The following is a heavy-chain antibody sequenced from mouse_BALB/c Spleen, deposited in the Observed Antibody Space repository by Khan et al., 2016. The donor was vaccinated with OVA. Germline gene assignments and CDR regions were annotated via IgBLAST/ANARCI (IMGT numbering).Heavy chain of an antibody. V-gene: IGHV6-6*02. CDR1: GFTFSNYW. CDR2: IRFKSDDYVT. Sequence: VQLKESGGGLVQPGGSMKLSCVASGFTFSNYWMNWVRQSPEKGLVWVAEIRFKSDDYVTHYAESVKGRFTISRDDSKSSGYLQMNNLRAEDTSIYYCWILLWGQGTTLTVSS. CDR3: WILL. J-gene: IGHJ2*01.